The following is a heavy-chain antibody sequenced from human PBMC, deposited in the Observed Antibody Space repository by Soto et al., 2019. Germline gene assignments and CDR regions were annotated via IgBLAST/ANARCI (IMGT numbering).Heavy chain of an antibody. D-gene: IGHD5-18*01. V-gene: IGHV5-51*01. Sequence: PGESLKISCRGSGYSFSTYWIAWVRQMPGKGLEWMGIIYPDDSDTRYSPSFQGQVSISADKSISTAYLQWSSLKASDTAMYYCARRSETTMAYDAYDLWGQGTMVTVSS. CDR1: GYSFSTYW. CDR3: ARRSETTMAYDAYDL. J-gene: IGHJ3*01. CDR2: IYPDDSDT.